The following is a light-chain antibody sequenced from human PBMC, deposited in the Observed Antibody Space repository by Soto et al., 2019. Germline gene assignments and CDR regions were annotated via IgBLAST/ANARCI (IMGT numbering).Light chain of an antibody. J-gene: IGKJ4*01. CDR2: GAS. CDR1: QSVSSN. CDR3: QQDSSWPLT. Sequence: ERVMTQTPPTLSVYPKKRATLSCRASQSVSSNLAWYQQKPGQAPRLLIYGASIRATGVPATFSGSGSGTEFNLSISSLQSEHLGVYYCQQDSSWPLTFGGGTKVDI. V-gene: IGKV3-15*01.